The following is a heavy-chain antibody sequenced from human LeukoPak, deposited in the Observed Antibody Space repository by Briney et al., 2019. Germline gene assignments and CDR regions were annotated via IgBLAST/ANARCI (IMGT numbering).Heavy chain of an antibody. CDR3: ARPWSVTTVTQTWFDP. CDR2: IYYSGST. D-gene: IGHD4-17*01. V-gene: IGHV4-39*01. J-gene: IGHJ5*02. CDR1: GGSISSSSYY. Sequence: SETLSLTCTVSGGSISSSSYYWGWLRQPPGKGLEWIGRIYYSGSTYYNPSLKSRVTISVDTSKNQFSLKLSSVTAADTAVYYCARPWSVTTVTQTWFDPWGQGTLVTVSS.